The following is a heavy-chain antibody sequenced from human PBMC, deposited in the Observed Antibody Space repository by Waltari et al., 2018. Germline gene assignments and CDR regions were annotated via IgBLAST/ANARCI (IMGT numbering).Heavy chain of an antibody. CDR2: ISSSSSYI. V-gene: IGHV3-21*01. Sequence: EVQLVESGGGRVKPGGSLRLSGAASGVTVSSYRMNWVRQAPGKGLEWVSSISSSSSYIYYADSVKGRFTISRDNAKNSLYLQMNSLRAEDTAVYYCARVIPAAMVMDVWGKGTTVTISS. D-gene: IGHD2-2*01. CDR1: GVTVSSYR. CDR3: ARVIPAAMVMDV. J-gene: IGHJ6*03.